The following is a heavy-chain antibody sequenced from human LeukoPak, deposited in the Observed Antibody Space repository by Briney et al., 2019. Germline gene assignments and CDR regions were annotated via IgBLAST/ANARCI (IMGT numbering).Heavy chain of an antibody. CDR2: IRRKTEGETK. J-gene: IGHJ4*02. CDR1: RITFRNAW. V-gene: IGHV3-15*01. D-gene: IGHD1-1*01. CDR3: ATGVVTGTSR. Sequence: GGSLRLPCAVSRITFRNAWMSWVRQAPGKGLAWVARIRRKTEGETKEYAASVKGRFTISRDDSRSRLYLQMNSHKTEDTAVYYCATGVVTGTSRWGQGTLVTVSS.